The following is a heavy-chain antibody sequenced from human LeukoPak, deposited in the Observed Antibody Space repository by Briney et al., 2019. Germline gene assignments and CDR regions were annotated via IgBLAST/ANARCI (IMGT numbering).Heavy chain of an antibody. D-gene: IGHD1-26*01. J-gene: IGHJ6*02. CDR1: GFTFSSYS. CDR3: VKDRGGSPFYGMDV. Sequence: GGSLRLSCAASGFTFSSYSMNWVRQAPGKGLEWVSTISGSGGAGTYYADSVKGRFTVSRDNSRNTLYLPMNSMRAEDTAVYYCVKDRGGSPFYGMDVWGQGTTVTVSS. V-gene: IGHV3-23*01. CDR2: ISGSGGAGT.